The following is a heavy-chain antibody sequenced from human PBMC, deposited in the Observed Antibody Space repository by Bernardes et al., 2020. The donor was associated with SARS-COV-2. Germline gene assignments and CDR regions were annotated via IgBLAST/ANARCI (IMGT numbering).Heavy chain of an antibody. CDR3: ARERIVVVPAKGYLTPAYYYYYMDV. Sequence: SETLSLTCTVSGGSISSYYWSWIRQPAGKGLEWIGRIYTSGSTNYNPSLKSRVTMSVDTSKNQFSLKLSSVTAADTAVYYCARERIVVVPAKGYLTPAYYYYYMDVWGKGTTVTVSS. CDR1: GGSISSYY. J-gene: IGHJ6*03. V-gene: IGHV4-4*07. CDR2: IYTSGST. D-gene: IGHD2-2*01.